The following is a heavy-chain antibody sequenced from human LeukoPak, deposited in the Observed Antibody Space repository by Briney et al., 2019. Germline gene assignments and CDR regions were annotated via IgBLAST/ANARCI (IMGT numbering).Heavy chain of an antibody. CDR3: AKESEGSYCSSTSCYTLFDY. J-gene: IGHJ4*02. V-gene: IGHV3-23*01. Sequence: GGSLRLSCAASGFTFSSYAMSWVRQAPGKGLEWVSAISGSGGSTYYADSVKGRFTISRDNSKNTLYLQMNSLRAEDTAVYYCAKESEGSYCSSTSCYTLFDYWGQGTLVTVSS. CDR1: GFTFSSYA. CDR2: ISGSGGST. D-gene: IGHD2-2*02.